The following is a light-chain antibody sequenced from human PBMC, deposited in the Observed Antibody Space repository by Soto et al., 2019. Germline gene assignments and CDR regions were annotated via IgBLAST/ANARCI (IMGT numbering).Light chain of an antibody. J-gene: IGKJ2*01. CDR2: DAS. CDR3: QQYNSYPYT. V-gene: IGKV1-5*01. Sequence: DIQMTQSPSTRSASVGDRVTITCRASQSISSWLAWDQQKPGKAPKLLIYDASSLESGVPSRVSGSGSGTEFPLTISSLQPDDFATYYCQQYNSYPYTFGQGTKLEIK. CDR1: QSISSW.